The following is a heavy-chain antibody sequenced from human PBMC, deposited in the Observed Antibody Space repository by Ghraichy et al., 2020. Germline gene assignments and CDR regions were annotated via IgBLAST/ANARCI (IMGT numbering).Heavy chain of an antibody. CDR3: AREGDGYKPTLDY. CDR1: GLTFSSYW. J-gene: IGHJ4*02. V-gene: IGHV3-74*01. D-gene: IGHD5-24*01. Sequence: GGSLRLSCAASGLTFSSYWMYWVRQAPGKGLVWVSRINSDGSSTSYADSVKGRFTISRDNAKNTLYLQMNSLRAKDTAVYYCAREGDGYKPTLDYWGQGTLVTVSS. CDR2: INSDGSST.